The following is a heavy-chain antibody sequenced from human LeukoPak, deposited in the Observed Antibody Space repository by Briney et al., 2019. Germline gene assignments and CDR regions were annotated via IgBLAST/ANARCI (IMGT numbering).Heavy chain of an antibody. D-gene: IGHD6-13*01. Sequence: PGGSLRLSCAASGFTFSSYSMNWVRQAPGKGLEWVSSISSSSSYIYYADSVKGRFTISRDNAKNSLYLQMNSLRAEDTAVYYCARGIAAATLFDYWGQGTLVTVSS. CDR2: ISSSSSYI. CDR1: GFTFSSYS. CDR3: ARGIAAATLFDY. J-gene: IGHJ4*02. V-gene: IGHV3-21*01.